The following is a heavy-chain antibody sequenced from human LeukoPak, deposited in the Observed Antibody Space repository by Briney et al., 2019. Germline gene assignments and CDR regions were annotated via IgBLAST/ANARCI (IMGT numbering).Heavy chain of an antibody. CDR2: IKQDGSEK. D-gene: IGHD3-3*01. CDR3: ARVSYDFWSGYYTDY. J-gene: IGHJ4*02. CDR1: GFTFSNYW. Sequence: GGSLRLSCAAPGFTFSNYWSRGVRKAPEKGLEWVANIKQDGSEKYYVDSVKGRFTISRDNAKNSLYLQMNSLRAEDTTVYYCARVSYDFWSGYYTDYWGQGTLVTVSS. V-gene: IGHV3-7*01.